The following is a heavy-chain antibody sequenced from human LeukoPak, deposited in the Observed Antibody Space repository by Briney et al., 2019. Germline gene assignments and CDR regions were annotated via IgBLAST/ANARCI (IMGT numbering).Heavy chain of an antibody. V-gene: IGHV4-34*01. CDR3: ARWDLYGGDDY. CDR1: GGSFSGYY. CDR2: INHSGST. Sequence: SKTLSLTCAVYGGSFSGYYWSWIRQPPGKGLEWIGEINHSGSTNYNPSLKSRVTISVDTSKNQFSLKLSSVTAADTAVYYCARWDLYGGDDYWGQGTLVTVSS. J-gene: IGHJ4*02. D-gene: IGHD2-21*02.